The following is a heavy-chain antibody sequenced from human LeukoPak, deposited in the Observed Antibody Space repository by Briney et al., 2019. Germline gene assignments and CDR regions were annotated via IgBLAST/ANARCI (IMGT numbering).Heavy chain of an antibody. Sequence: PGGSLRLSCAASGFTFSSYWMHWVRQAPGKGLVWVSRINSDGSSTSYADSVKGRFTISRDNAKNTLYLQMNSLRAEDTAVYYCASAGVDTAMIMNYYYGMDVWGQGTTVTVSS. CDR3: ASAGVDTAMIMNYYYGMDV. CDR1: GFTFSSYW. J-gene: IGHJ6*02. V-gene: IGHV3-74*01. CDR2: INSDGSST. D-gene: IGHD5-18*01.